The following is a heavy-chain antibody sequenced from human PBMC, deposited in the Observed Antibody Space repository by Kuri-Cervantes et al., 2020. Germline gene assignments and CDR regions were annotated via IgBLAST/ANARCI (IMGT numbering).Heavy chain of an antibody. CDR1: GFTFSSYA. J-gene: IGHJ4*02. CDR3: ARSIAVADNY. D-gene: IGHD6-19*01. CDR2: ISYDGSNK. Sequence: GESLKISCAASGFTFSSYAMHWVRQAPGKGLEWVAVISYDGSNKYYADSVKGRFTISRDNSKNTLYLQMNSLRAEDTAVHYCARSIAVADNYWGQGTLVTVSS. V-gene: IGHV3-30-3*01.